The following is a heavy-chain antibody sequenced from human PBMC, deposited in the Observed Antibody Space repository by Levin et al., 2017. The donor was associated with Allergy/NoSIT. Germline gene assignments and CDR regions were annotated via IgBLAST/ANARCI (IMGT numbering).Heavy chain of an antibody. V-gene: IGHV3-48*03. J-gene: IGHJ4*02. CDR2: ISSTGSTI. Sequence: LSLTCAASGFTFSSYEMNWVRRAPGKGLAWVSYISSTGSTIYSADSVKGRFTISRDNAKNSLYLHMNSLRAEDTAVYYCARQLGNFWSGYNYFDYWGQGTLVTVSS. D-gene: IGHD3-3*01. CDR1: GFTFSSYE. CDR3: ARQLGNFWSGYNYFDY.